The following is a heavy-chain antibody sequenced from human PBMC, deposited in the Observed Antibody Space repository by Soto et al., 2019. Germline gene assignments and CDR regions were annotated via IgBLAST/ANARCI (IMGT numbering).Heavy chain of an antibody. CDR2: INPNSGGT. CDR3: AREAPSLWGSDFQH. Sequence: ASVKVSCKASGYTFTGYYMHWVRQAPGQGLEWMGWINPNSGGTNYAQKFQGWVTMTRDTSISTAYMELSRLRSDDTAVYYCAREAPSLWGSDFQHWGQGTLVTVSS. CDR1: GYTFTGYY. J-gene: IGHJ1*01. D-gene: IGHD2-21*01. V-gene: IGHV1-2*04.